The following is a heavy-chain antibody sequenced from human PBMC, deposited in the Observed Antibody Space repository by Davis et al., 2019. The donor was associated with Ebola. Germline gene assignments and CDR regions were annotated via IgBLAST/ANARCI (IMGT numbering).Heavy chain of an antibody. CDR1: GGSISTFNHC. CDR3: AAVGFCSGGGCYLVDY. V-gene: IGHV4-39*01. D-gene: IGHD2-15*01. J-gene: IGHJ4*02. Sequence: MPSETLSLTCTVSGGSISTFNHCWGWIRQAPGKGLEWIGNIYYSGTTYYNPSLKSRVNMSVDTSKNQFSLKLISVTAADTAMYYCAAVGFCSGGGCYLVDYWGQGTLVTVSS. CDR2: IYYSGTT.